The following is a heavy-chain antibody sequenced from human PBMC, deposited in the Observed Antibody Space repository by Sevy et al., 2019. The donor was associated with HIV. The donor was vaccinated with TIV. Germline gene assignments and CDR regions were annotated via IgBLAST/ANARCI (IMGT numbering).Heavy chain of an antibody. CDR3: ANAYDVSSVKTGGDFDS. CDR1: GFTFSRYG. V-gene: IGHV3-30*18. J-gene: IGHJ4*02. CDR2: ISYEGSKK. Sequence: GGSLRLSCGGFGFTFSRYGMHWVRQAPGKGLEWVAVISYEGSKKYYADSAKGRYTISRDNSKNTLYLQMNSLRAEDTAVYFCANAYDVSSVKTGGDFDSWGQGTLVTVSS. D-gene: IGHD3-3*01.